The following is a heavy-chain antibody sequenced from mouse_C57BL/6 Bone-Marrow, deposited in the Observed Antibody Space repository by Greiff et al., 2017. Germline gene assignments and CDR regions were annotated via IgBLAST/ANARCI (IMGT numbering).Heavy chain of an antibody. CDR1: GYAFSSSW. CDR2: IYPGDGDT. V-gene: IGHV1-82*01. D-gene: IGHD1-1*01. CDR3: ARRRRYYYGSTLDY. J-gene: IGHJ2*01. Sequence: VQLQQSGPELVKPGASVKISCKASGYAFSSSWMNWVKQRPGKGLEWIGRIYPGDGDTNYNGKFKGKATLTADKSSSTAYMQLSSLTSEDSAVYFCARRRRYYYGSTLDYWGQGTTLTVAS.